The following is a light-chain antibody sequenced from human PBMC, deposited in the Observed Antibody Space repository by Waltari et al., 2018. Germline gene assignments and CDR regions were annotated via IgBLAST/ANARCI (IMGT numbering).Light chain of an antibody. J-gene: IGKJ2*01. CDR1: QSFSSN. V-gene: IGKV3-15*01. CDR2: GAS. CDR3: QQYNNWPPYT. Sequence: DIVMTPSPATLSVSRGERATRSCRASQSFSSNLAWYQQKPGQAPRLLIYGASPRATGIPARFSGSGSGTEFTLTISSLQSEDFAVYYCQQYNNWPPYTFGQGTKLEIK.